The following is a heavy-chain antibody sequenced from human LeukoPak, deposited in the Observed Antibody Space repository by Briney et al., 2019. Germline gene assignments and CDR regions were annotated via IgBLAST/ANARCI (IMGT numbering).Heavy chain of an antibody. Sequence: GGSLRLSCAASGFTLSSSWMHWVRRAPGKGLVWVSRINRDGSSTSYADSVKGRFTISRDNAKNTLYLQMNSLRAEDTAVYYCAREGDYGDYFDYWGQGTLVTVSS. CDR1: GFTLSSSW. J-gene: IGHJ4*02. D-gene: IGHD4-17*01. V-gene: IGHV3-74*01. CDR2: INRDGSST. CDR3: AREGDYGDYFDY.